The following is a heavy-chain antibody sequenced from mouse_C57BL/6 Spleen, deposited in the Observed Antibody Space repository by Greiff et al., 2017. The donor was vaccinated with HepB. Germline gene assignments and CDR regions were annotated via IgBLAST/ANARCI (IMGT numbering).Heavy chain of an antibody. D-gene: IGHD1-1*01. CDR3: ARNPSITTVVAKGYFDV. Sequence: VMLVESGPGLVQPSQSLSITCTVSGFSLTSYGVHWVRQSPGKGLEWLGVIWSGGSTDYNAAFISRLSISKDNSKSQVFFKMNSLQADDTAIYYCARNPSITTVVAKGYFDVWGTGTTVTVSS. CDR1: GFSLTSYG. V-gene: IGHV2-2*01. J-gene: IGHJ1*03. CDR2: IWSGGST.